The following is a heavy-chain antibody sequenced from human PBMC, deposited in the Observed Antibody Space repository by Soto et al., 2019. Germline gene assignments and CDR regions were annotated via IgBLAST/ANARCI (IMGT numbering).Heavy chain of an antibody. CDR1: GGTFSTYS. CDR2: IIPIFGTA. CDR3: ASSSGNNYGVGTNYGFAS. Sequence: QVQLVQSGAEVKKPGSSVKVSCKTSGGTFSTYSIVWVRQAPGEGLEWMGGIIPIFGTANYAQKFQDRVTNTAAKSTNTAFMELSSLKSEDTAMYYCASSSGNNYGVGTNYGFASWGKEPLVT. V-gene: IGHV1-69*06. J-gene: IGHJ4*02. D-gene: IGHD1-26*01.